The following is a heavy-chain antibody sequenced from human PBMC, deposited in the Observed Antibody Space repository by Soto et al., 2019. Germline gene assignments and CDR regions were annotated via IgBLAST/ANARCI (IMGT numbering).Heavy chain of an antibody. V-gene: IGHV3-23*01. D-gene: IGHD6-19*01. CDR1: GFTFSSYA. CDR2: ISGSGGST. J-gene: IGHJ4*02. Sequence: EVQLLESGGGLVQPGGSLRLSCAASGFTFSSYAMSWVRQAPGKGLEWVSAISGSGGSTYYADSVKGRFTISRDNSKNTLYLQMNRLRAEDTAVYYCAKDLTARIAVAGTSDYWGQGTLVTVSS. CDR3: AKDLTARIAVAGTSDY.